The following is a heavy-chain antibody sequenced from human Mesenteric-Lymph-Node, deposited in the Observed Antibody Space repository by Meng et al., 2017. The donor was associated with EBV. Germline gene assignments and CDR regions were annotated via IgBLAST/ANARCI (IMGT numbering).Heavy chain of an antibody. D-gene: IGHD4-11*01. CDR1: GGSFSAYY. J-gene: IGHJ4*01. V-gene: IGHV4-34*01. CDR2: INHSGST. Sequence: QGELQQSGAGLLKPSETLSLTCAVYGGSFSAYYWTWIRQPPGKGLEWIGEINHSGSTIYNPSLKSRVTMSVDTSKSQFSLKLSSVTAADTAVYFCARQRSDSRLFDYWGQGTLVTVFS. CDR3: ARQRSDSRLFDY.